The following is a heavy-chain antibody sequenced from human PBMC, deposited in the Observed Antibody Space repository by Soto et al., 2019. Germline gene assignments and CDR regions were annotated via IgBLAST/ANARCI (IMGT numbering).Heavy chain of an antibody. V-gene: IGHV3-23*01. J-gene: IGHJ4*02. CDR1: GFTFSSYA. Sequence: GGSLRLSCAASGFTFSSYAMSWVRQAPGKGLEWVSAISGSGGSTYYADSVKGRFTISRDNSKNTLYLQMNSLRAEDTAVYYCAKDRRSAYYDFWSGFDYWGQGTLVTVSS. D-gene: IGHD3-3*01. CDR3: AKDRRSAYYDFWSGFDY. CDR2: ISGSGGST.